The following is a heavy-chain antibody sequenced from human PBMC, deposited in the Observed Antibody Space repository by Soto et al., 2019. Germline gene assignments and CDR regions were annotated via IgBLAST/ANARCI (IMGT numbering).Heavy chain of an antibody. Sequence: SETLSLTCTVSGGSISSYYWSRIRQPPGKGLEWIGYIYYSGSTNYNPSLKSRVTISVDTSKNQFSLKLSSVTAADTAVYYCARILYYYDSSGYPRSDAFDIWGQGTMVTVSS. CDR1: GGSISSYY. J-gene: IGHJ3*02. D-gene: IGHD3-22*01. V-gene: IGHV4-59*01. CDR2: IYYSGST. CDR3: ARILYYYDSSGYPRSDAFDI.